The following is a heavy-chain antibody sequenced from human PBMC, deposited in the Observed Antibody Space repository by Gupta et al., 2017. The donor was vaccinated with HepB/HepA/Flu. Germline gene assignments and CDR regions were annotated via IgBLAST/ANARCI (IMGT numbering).Heavy chain of an antibody. V-gene: IGHV3-21*01. J-gene: IGHJ6*02. Sequence: EVQLVASGGGVVKPGGSVRLSCAASGFTFSSYSVNWVRRAPGKGLEWVSSISSISSYIYYADSVKGRFTISRDNAKNSLYLQMNSLRAEDTAVYYCARDGSSSSGDYYYYGMDVWGQGTTVTVSS. CDR3: ARDGSSSSGDYYYYGMDV. CDR1: GFTFSSYS. CDR2: ISSISSYI. D-gene: IGHD6-13*01.